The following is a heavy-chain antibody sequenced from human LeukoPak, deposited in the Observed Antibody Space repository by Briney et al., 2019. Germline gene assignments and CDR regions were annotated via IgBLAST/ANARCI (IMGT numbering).Heavy chain of an antibody. CDR1: GFTFSGSA. Sequence: GGSLKLSGAASGFTFSGSAMHGVRQASGKGLEGVGRIRSKANSYATAYAASVKGRFTISRDDSKNTAYLQMNSLKTEDTAVYYCTSQGVIDYWGQGTLVTVSS. D-gene: IGHD3-16*01. V-gene: IGHV3-73*01. J-gene: IGHJ4*02. CDR3: TSQGVIDY. CDR2: IRSKANSYAT.